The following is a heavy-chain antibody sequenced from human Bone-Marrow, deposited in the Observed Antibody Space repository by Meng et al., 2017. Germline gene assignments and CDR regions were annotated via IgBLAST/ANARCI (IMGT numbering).Heavy chain of an antibody. V-gene: IGHV1-46*01. J-gene: IGHJ4*02. D-gene: IGHD2-15*01. CDR2: INPSVGST. CDR1: GYTFTSYG. Sequence: ASVNVSCKASGYTFTSYGISWVRQAPGQGLEWMGIINPSVGSTSYAQKFQGRVTMTRDKSTSTVYMELSSLRAEDIAFYYFAKEGCTGGSCYSGTDYWGQGTLVTVSS. CDR3: AKEGCTGGSCYSGTDY.